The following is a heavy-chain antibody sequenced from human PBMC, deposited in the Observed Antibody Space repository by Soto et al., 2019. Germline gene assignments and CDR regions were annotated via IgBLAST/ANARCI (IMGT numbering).Heavy chain of an antibody. CDR2: ISAYSGDT. J-gene: IGHJ4*02. CDR1: GYTFTGYY. Sequence: GASVKVSCKASGYTFTGYYMRWVRQAPGQGLEWMGWISAYSGDTNYAQKFQGRVTMTRDTSTSTAYMELRRLRSDDTAVYYCARSPGFLEWLSVPSLFWGQGTLVTVSS. V-gene: IGHV1-2*02. D-gene: IGHD3-3*01. CDR3: ARSPGFLEWLSVPSLF.